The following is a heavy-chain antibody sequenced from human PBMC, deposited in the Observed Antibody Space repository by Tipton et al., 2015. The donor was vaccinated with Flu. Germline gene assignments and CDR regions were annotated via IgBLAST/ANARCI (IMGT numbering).Heavy chain of an antibody. CDR3: ARGDCSSTSCLVY. D-gene: IGHD2-2*01. CDR1: GGSISSYY. V-gene: IGHV4-59*01. CDR2: IYYSGST. Sequence: TLSLTCTVSGGSISSYYWSWIRQPPGKGLEWIGYIYYSGSTNYNPSLKSRVTISVDTSKNQFSLKLSSVTAAVTAVYYCARGDCSSTSCLVYWGRGTLVTVSS. J-gene: IGHJ4*02.